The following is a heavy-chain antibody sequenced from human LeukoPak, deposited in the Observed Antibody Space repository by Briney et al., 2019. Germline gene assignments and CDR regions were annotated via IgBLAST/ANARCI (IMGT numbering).Heavy chain of an antibody. CDR1: GFSFNYYD. J-gene: IGHJ5*02. V-gene: IGHV3-21*01. CDR2: ISPKSDFI. Sequence: GGSLRLSCAGSGFSFNYYDMNWVRQAPGKGLEWVSSISPKSDFIYYSDSVRGRFTISRDNAENPLYLQMNSLRAEDTAVYYCARADCSSSTCYLRRSWFDPWGQGTLVTVSS. D-gene: IGHD2-2*01. CDR3: ARADCSSSTCYLRRSWFDP.